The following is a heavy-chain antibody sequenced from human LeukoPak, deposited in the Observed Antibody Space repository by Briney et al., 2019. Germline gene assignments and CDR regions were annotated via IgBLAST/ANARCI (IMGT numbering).Heavy chain of an antibody. J-gene: IGHJ4*02. CDR1: GFTFSDYY. V-gene: IGHV3-11*05. CDR2: ISSGSSYT. D-gene: IGHD2-15*01. Sequence: GGSLSLSCAASGFTFSDYYMSWIRQAPGKGLDWVSYISSGSSYTNYADSVKGRFTISRDNAKNSLFLQMNSLRAEDTAVYYCARDRYCSSGSCYRGFDCWGQGTLVTVSS. CDR3: ARDRYCSSGSCYRGFDC.